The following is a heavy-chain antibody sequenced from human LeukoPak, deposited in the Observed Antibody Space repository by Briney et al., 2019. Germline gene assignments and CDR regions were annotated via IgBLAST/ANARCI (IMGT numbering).Heavy chain of an antibody. CDR1: GFTFSSYA. Sequence: WGSLRLSCAASGFTFSSYAMSWVRQAPGKGLEWVSAISGSGGSTYYADSVKGRFTISRDNSKNTLYLQMNSLRVEDRAINYCAKDFSGGYSYVSDWCDPWGQGNLLTVSS. CDR2: ISGSGGST. V-gene: IGHV3-23*01. CDR3: AKDFSGGYSYVSDWCDP. J-gene: IGHJ5*02. D-gene: IGHD5-18*01.